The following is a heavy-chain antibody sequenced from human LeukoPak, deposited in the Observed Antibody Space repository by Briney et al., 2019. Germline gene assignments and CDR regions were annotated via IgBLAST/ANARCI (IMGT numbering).Heavy chain of an antibody. CDR3: ARDGTYYDILTGYWYYYYGMDV. CDR1: GGTFSSYA. Sequence: ASVKVSCKASGGTFSSYAISWVRQAPGQGLEWMGWISAYNGNTNYAQKLQGRVTMTTDTSTSTAYMELRSLRSDDTAVYYCARDGTYYDILTGYWYYYYGMDVWGQGTTVTVSS. V-gene: IGHV1-18*01. CDR2: ISAYNGNT. D-gene: IGHD3-9*01. J-gene: IGHJ6*02.